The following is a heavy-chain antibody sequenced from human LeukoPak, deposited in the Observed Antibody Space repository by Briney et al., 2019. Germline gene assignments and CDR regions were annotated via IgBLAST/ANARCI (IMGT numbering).Heavy chain of an antibody. V-gene: IGHV4-39*07. CDR3: ARDRSYIAVAGTFGV. D-gene: IGHD6-19*01. CDR2: IYYSGST. CDR1: GGSISSSSYY. J-gene: IGHJ4*02. Sequence: SETLSLTCTVSGGSISSSSYYWGWIRQPPGKGLEWIGSIYYSGSTYYNPSLKSRVTISVDTSKNQFSLKLSSVTAADTAVYYCARDRSYIAVAGTFGVWGQGTLVTVSS.